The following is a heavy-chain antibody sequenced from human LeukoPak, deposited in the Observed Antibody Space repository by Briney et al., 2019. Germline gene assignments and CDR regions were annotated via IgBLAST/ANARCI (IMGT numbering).Heavy chain of an antibody. CDR3: ARGPRATTVTKRHWFDP. V-gene: IGHV1-8*02. D-gene: IGHD4-17*01. J-gene: IGHJ5*02. CDR1: GYTFSDYY. CDR2: MNPNSGNT. Sequence: EASVKVSCKASGYTFSDYYMHWVRQAPGQGLEWMGWMNPNSGNTGYAQKFQGRVTMTRNTSISTAYMELSSLRSEDTAVYYCARGPRATTVTKRHWFDPWGQGTLVTVSS.